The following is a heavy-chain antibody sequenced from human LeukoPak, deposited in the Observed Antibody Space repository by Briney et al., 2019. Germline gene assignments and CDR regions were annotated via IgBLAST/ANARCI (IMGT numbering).Heavy chain of an antibody. CDR1: GFTLSSYA. V-gene: IGHV3-23*01. CDR2: ISASGADT. D-gene: IGHD3-10*01. J-gene: IGHJ4*02. CDR3: AKQLDSGNFYPTGDDY. Sequence: PGGSLRLSCAASGFTLSSYATSWVRQAPGQGLEWVSAISASGADTYYADSVKGRITISRDTSKNTVYLQMNSLRDEDTAVYYCAKQLDSGNFYPTGDDYWGQGTLVTVSS.